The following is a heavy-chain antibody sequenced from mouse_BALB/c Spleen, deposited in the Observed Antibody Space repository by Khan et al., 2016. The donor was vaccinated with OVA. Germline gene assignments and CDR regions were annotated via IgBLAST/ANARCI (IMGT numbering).Heavy chain of an antibody. D-gene: IGHD1-3*01. Sequence: EVQLQESGPGLVKPSQSLSLTCTVTGYSITSAYAWNWIRQFPGNKLEWMGYISSSGITSYNPSLKSRISFTRDTSKNQFFLQLNSVPTEDTATYYCARSGNYFDSWGQGTTLTVSS. CDR1: GYSITSAYA. CDR2: ISSSGIT. CDR3: ARSGNYFDS. J-gene: IGHJ2*01. V-gene: IGHV3-2*02.